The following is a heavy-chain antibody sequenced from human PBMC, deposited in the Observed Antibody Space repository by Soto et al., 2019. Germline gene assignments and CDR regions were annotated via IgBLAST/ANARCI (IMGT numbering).Heavy chain of an antibody. CDR2: INYDGSNK. J-gene: IGHJ6*02. V-gene: IGHV3-33*01. D-gene: IGHD2-21*01. Sequence: QVNLVESGGGAVQRGRSLRVSCAASGFIFSSYGMHWVRQAPGKGLEWVAFINYDGSNKFYGDAVKGRFTISRDNSKNTVHLQMNSLRGEDTAVYYCAICKQKVMHCGLDVWGHGATVTVSS. CDR1: GFIFSSYG. CDR3: AICKQKVMHCGLDV.